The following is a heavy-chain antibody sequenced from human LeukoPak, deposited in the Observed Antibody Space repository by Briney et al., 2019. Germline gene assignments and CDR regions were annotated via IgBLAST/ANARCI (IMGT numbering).Heavy chain of an antibody. CDR3: AKAPSKTSTRGPFDY. Sequence: PGGSLRLSCAASGFTFSSYAMSWVRQAPGKGLEWVSAISGSGGSTYYADSVKGRFTISRDNSKNTLYLQMNSLRAEDTAVYYCAKAPSKTSTRGPFDYWGQGTLVTVSS. V-gene: IGHV3-23*01. J-gene: IGHJ4*02. CDR2: ISGSGGST. CDR1: GFTFSSYA. D-gene: IGHD2-2*01.